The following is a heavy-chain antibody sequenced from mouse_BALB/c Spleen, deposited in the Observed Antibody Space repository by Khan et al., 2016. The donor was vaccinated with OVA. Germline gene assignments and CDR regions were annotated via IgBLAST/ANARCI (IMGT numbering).Heavy chain of an antibody. Sequence: QVQLQQSGAELAKPGASVKMSCKASGYTFINYWILWVKQRPGQGLEWIGYINPSTGYTEYNQNFKDKATLTADKSSSTAYMQLRSLKSEDAAVYYCERRGLRGDFDYWGQGTTLTVSS. V-gene: IGHV1-7*01. J-gene: IGHJ2*01. D-gene: IGHD1-1*01. CDR1: GYTFINYW. CDR2: INPSTGYT. CDR3: ERRGLRGDFDY.